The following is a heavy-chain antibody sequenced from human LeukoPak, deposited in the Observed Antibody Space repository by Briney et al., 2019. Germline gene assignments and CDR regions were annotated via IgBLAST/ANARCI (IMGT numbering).Heavy chain of an antibody. CDR1: GFTFSNYW. V-gene: IGHV3-23*01. CDR2: ISGSGGST. CDR3: AKRTPRENAFDI. J-gene: IGHJ3*02. Sequence: GGSLRLSCEASGFTFSNYWMHWVRQAPGKGLMWVSAISGSGGSTYYADSVKGRFTISRDNSKNTLYLQMNSLRAEDTAVYYCAKRTPRENAFDIWGQGTMVTVSS.